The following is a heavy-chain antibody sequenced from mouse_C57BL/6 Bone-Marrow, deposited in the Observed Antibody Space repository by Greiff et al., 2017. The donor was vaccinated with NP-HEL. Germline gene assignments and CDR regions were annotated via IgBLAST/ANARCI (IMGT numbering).Heavy chain of an antibody. CDR3: ARPFLITTVGWYFDV. Sequence: EVQLQQSGPVLVKPGASVKMSCKASGYTFTDYYMNWVKQSHGKSLEWIGVINPYNGGTSYNQKFKGKATLTVDKSSSTAYMELNSLTSEDSAVYYCARPFLITTVGWYFDVWGTGTTVTVSS. V-gene: IGHV1-19*01. CDR1: GYTFTDYY. CDR2: INPYNGGT. J-gene: IGHJ1*03. D-gene: IGHD1-1*01.